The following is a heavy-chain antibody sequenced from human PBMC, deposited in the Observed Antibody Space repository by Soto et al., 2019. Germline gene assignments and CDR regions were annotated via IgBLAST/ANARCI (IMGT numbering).Heavy chain of an antibody. V-gene: IGHV3-23*01. J-gene: IGHJ3*02. Sequence: EVQLLESGGGLVQPGGSLRLSCAASGFTFSSYAMSWVRQAPGKGLEWVSAISGSGGSTYYADSVKGRFTISRDNSKNTLYLQMNSLRAEDTAVYYCAKRDRGSGSQYDDACDIWGQGTMVTVSS. CDR3: AKRDRGSGSQYDDACDI. CDR1: GFTFSSYA. CDR2: ISGSGGST. D-gene: IGHD3-10*01.